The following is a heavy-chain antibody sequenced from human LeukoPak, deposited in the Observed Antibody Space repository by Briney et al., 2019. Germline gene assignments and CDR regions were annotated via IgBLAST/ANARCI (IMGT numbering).Heavy chain of an antibody. J-gene: IGHJ4*02. Sequence: WGSLRLSCAASGFTFSSYAMSWVRQAPGKGLEWVSGISGSGGNTYYADSVKGRFTISRDNSNNTLYLQMNSLRAEDTAVYYCARVVGTHFDYWGRGTLVTVSS. CDR2: ISGSGGNT. CDR3: ARVVGTHFDY. V-gene: IGHV3-23*01. CDR1: GFTFSSYA. D-gene: IGHD2-21*01.